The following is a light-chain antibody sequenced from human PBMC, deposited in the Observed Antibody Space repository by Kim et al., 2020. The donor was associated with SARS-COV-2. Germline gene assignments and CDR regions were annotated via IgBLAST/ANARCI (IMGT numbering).Light chain of an antibody. CDR2: LNSDGSH. CDR3: QTWGTGIWV. V-gene: IGLV4-69*01. Sequence: ASVKLTCTLSSGHSTNASAWHQQQPEKGPRYLMKLNSDGSHNKGDGIPDRFSGSSSGAERYLTISSLQSEDEADYYCQTWGTGIWVFGGGTQLTVL. CDR1: SGHSTNA. J-gene: IGLJ3*02.